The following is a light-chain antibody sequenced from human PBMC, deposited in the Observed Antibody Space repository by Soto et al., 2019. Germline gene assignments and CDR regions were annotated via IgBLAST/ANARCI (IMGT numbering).Light chain of an antibody. CDR2: DNH. CDR3: ALWHNPLNGWV. V-gene: IGLV1-44*01. Sequence: QSVLTQPPSASGTPGQRVTISCSGSNSNIGSYTVQWYQHLPGTTPKLLIYDNHQRPSGVPDRFSGSKSGTSASLAISGLHAEDEADYYRALWHNPLNGWVFGGGTKLTVL. J-gene: IGLJ3*02. CDR1: NSNIGSYT.